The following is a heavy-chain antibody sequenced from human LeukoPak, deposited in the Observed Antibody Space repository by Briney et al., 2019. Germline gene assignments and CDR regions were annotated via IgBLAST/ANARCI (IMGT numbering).Heavy chain of an antibody. V-gene: IGHV3-30-3*01. CDR3: AREGLLELLLIDY. CDR1: GFTFSSYA. CDR2: ISYDGSNK. J-gene: IGHJ4*02. D-gene: IGHD1-26*01. Sequence: GGSLRLSCAASGFTFSSYAMHWVRQAPGKGLEWVAVISYDGSNKYYADSVKGRFTISRDNSKNTLYLQMNSLGAEDTAVYYCAREGLLELLLIDYWGQGTLVTVSS.